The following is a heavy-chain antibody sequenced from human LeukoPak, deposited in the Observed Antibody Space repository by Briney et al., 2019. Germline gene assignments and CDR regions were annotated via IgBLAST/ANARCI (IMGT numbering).Heavy chain of an antibody. Sequence: GASVKVSCKASGYTFTSYGISWVRQAPGQGLEWMGWINPNTGDTNYAQKFQGRVTLTRDTSIDTAYMELSSLTSDDTAVYFCARVDHFESSGYYFVSDLPGLSYFDYWGQGTLVIVSS. J-gene: IGHJ4*02. CDR3: ARVDHFESSGYYFVSDLPGLSYFDY. D-gene: IGHD3-22*01. CDR1: GYTFTSYG. CDR2: INPNTGDT. V-gene: IGHV1-2*02.